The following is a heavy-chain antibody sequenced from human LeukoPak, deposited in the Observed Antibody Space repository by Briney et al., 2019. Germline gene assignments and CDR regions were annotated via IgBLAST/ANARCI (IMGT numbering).Heavy chain of an antibody. Sequence: SETLSLTCTVSGGSISSSSYYWGWIRQPPGKGLEWIGEINHSGSTNYNPSLKSRVTISVDTSKNQFSLKLSSVTAADTAVYYCARGGRWLQLNGWGQGTMVTVSS. D-gene: IGHD5-24*01. V-gene: IGHV4-39*07. CDR3: ARGGRWLQLNG. CDR1: GGSISSSSYY. J-gene: IGHJ3*01. CDR2: INHSGST.